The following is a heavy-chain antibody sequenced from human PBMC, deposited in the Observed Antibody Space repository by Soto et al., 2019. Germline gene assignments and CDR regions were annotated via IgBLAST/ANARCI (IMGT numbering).Heavy chain of an antibody. CDR1: GFTFRSYV. D-gene: IGHD3-16*01. J-gene: IGHJ4*02. Sequence: QVQLVESEGGVVQPGTSLRLSCVGSGFTFRSYVIHWVRQAPGKGLEWVALTSYDGSNNFYGDSVKGRFTISRDNSRNTVELQMDSLGLEDTSLYYCARWGTTGGLDVWGQGTLVSVSS. CDR3: ARWGTTGGLDV. CDR2: TSYDGSNN. V-gene: IGHV3-33*05.